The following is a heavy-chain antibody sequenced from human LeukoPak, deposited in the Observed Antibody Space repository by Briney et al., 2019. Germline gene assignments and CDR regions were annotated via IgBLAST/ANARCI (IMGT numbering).Heavy chain of an antibody. CDR3: AKGSSYYDSSGLFDY. J-gene: IGHJ4*02. V-gene: IGHV3-23*01. CDR1: GFTFSSYA. Sequence: GGSLRLSCAASGFTFSSYAMSWVRQAPGKGLEWVSAISGSGGSTYYADSVKGRFTISRDNSKNTLYLQMNSLRAEDTAVYYCAKGSSYYDSSGLFDYWGQGTLVTVSS. CDR2: ISGSGGST. D-gene: IGHD3-22*01.